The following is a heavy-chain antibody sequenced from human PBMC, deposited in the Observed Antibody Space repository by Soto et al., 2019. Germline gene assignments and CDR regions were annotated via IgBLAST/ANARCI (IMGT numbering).Heavy chain of an antibody. V-gene: IGHV3-30*18. CDR3: AKDFRSGVVTPFYYYGMDV. J-gene: IGHJ6*02. Sequence: QVQLVESGGGVVQPGRSLRLSCAASGFTFSSYGMHWVRQAPGKGLEWVAVISYDGSNKYYADSVKGRFTISRDNSKNTLYLQMNSLRAEDTAVYYCAKDFRSGVVTPFYYYGMDVWGQGTTVTVSS. D-gene: IGHD2-21*02. CDR2: ISYDGSNK. CDR1: GFTFSSYG.